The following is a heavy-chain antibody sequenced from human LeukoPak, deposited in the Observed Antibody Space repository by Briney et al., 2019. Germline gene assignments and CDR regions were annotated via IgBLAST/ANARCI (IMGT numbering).Heavy chain of an antibody. CDR3: AGDYYDSSGRYFDY. J-gene: IGHJ4*02. V-gene: IGHV4-61*01. D-gene: IGHD3-22*01. Sequence: SETLSLTCTVSGGSVSSGSYYWSWIRQPPGKGLEWIGYIYYSGSTNYNPSLKSRVTISVDTSKNQFSLKLSSVTAADTAVYYCAGDYYDSSGRYFDYWGQGTLVTVSS. CDR2: IYYSGST. CDR1: GGSVSSGSYY.